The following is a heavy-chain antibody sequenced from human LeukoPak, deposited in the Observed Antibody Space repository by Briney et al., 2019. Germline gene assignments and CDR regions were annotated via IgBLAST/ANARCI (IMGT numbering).Heavy chain of an antibody. CDR1: GFTFSSFA. CDR2: ISGSGGST. J-gene: IGHJ5*02. V-gene: IGHV3-23*01. Sequence: PGGSLRLSCAASGFTFSSFAMSWVRQAPGKGLEWVSAISGSGGSTYYADSVKGRFTISRDNSKNTLYLQMNSLRAEDTAVYYCAKAGLMDTVITGWFDPWGQGTLVTVSS. D-gene: IGHD2-8*01. CDR3: AKAGLMDTVITGWFDP.